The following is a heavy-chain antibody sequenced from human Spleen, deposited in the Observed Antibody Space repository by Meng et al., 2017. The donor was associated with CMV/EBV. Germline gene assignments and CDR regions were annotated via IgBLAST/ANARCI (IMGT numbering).Heavy chain of an antibody. D-gene: IGHD3-3*01. CDR2: ISGSGNKT. CDR3: ARDLNFWSGYYDY. CDR1: GFTFSNYA. J-gene: IGHJ4*02. V-gene: IGHV3-23*01. Sequence: GGSLRLSCVASGFTFSNYAISWVRRAPGKGLEWVSAISGSGNKTFYADSVKGRFTISRDNSKNTLFLQMHSLRAEDTAVYYCARDLNFWSGYYDYWGQGTLVTVSS.